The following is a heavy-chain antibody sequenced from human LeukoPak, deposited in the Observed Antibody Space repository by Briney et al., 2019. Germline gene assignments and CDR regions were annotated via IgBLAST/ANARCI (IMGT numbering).Heavy chain of an antibody. J-gene: IGHJ3*02. CDR2: IRYDGSNK. V-gene: IGHV3-30*02. CDR3: ASYGSGAFDI. D-gene: IGHD3-10*01. Sequence: PGGSLRPSCAAPGFTLGSYGMTWVRQAQGKGRRGVSFIRYDGSNKYYADSVKGRFTISRDNAKNTLYLQMNSLRAEDTAVYYCASYGSGAFDIWGQGTMVTVSS. CDR1: GFTLGSYG.